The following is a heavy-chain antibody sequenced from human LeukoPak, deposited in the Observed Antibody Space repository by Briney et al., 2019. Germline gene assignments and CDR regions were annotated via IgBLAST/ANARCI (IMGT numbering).Heavy chain of an antibody. CDR3: ARARHYYGSGSYYKT. D-gene: IGHD3-10*01. CDR1: GGSFSGYY. V-gene: IGHV4-34*01. Sequence: KASETLSLTCAVYGGSFSGYYWSWIRQPPGKGLEWIGEINHSGSTSYNPSLKSRVTISVDTSKNQFSLKLSSVTAADTAVYYCARARHYYGSGSYYKTWGQGTLVTVSS. J-gene: IGHJ5*02. CDR2: INHSGST.